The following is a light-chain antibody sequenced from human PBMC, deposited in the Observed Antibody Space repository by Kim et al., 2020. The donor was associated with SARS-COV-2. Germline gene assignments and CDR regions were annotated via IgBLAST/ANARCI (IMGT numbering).Light chain of an antibody. J-gene: IGLJ2*01. CDR1: NIGGKD. CDR2: YDT. V-gene: IGLV3-21*04. Sequence: APGQTARSRCGGNNIGGKDVHWYQQRPGQAPVLVIYYDTDRPSGIPERFSGSNSGNTATLTISRVEAGDEADYYCQVWDSGSDHAVFGGGTQLTVL. CDR3: QVWDSGSDHAV.